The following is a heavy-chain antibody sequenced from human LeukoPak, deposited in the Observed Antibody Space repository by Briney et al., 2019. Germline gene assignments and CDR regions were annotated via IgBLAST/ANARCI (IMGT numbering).Heavy chain of an antibody. V-gene: IGHV1-69*13. D-gene: IGHD6-6*01. CDR1: GGTFSSYA. CDR3: AKSIAACPGYFDY. Sequence: ASVKVSCKASGGTFSSYAISWVRRAPGQGLEWMGGIIPIFGTANYAQKFQGRVTITADESTSTAYMELSSLRSEDTAVYYCAKSIAACPGYFDYWGQGTLVTVSS. CDR2: IIPIFGTA. J-gene: IGHJ4*02.